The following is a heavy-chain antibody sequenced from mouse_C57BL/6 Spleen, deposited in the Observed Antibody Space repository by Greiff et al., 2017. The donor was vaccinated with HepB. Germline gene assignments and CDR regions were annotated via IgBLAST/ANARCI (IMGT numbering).Heavy chain of an antibody. D-gene: IGHD2-3*01. V-gene: IGHV5-17*01. CDR2: ISSGSSTI. CDR1: GFTFSDYG. J-gene: IGHJ4*01. CDR3: ASYDGYSHYYAMDY. Sequence: EVMLVESGGGLVKPGGSLKLSCAASGFTFSDYGMHWVRQAPEKGLEWVAYISSGSSTIYYADTVKGRFTISRDNAKNTLFLQMTSLRSEDTAMYYCASYDGYSHYYAMDYWGQGTSVTVSS.